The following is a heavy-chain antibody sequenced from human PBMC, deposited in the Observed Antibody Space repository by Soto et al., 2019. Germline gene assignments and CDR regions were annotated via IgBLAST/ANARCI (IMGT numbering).Heavy chain of an antibody. CDR1: GGTFSSYA. V-gene: IGHV1-69*13. J-gene: IGHJ5*02. D-gene: IGHD2-2*02. CDR3: ARVVDIVVVPAAIRGTVPPKGFDP. CDR2: IIPIFGTA. Sequence: SVKVSCKASGGTFSSYAISWVLQAPGQGLEWMGGIIPIFGTANYAQKFQGRVTITADESTSTAYMELSSLRSEDTAVYYCARVVDIVVVPAAIRGTVPPKGFDPWGQGTLVTVSS.